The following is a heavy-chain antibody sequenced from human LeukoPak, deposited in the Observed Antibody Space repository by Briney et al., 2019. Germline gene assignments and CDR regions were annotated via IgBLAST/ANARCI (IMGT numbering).Heavy chain of an antibody. CDR3: AREVNSPYYGSGRGFDP. Sequence: PSETLSLTCTVSGGSISSGGYYWSWIRQPLGKGLEWIGYIYHTGSTNYNASLKSRVTISVDRSKNQFSLKLSSVTAADTAVYYCAREVNSPYYGSGRGFDPWGQGTLVTVSS. CDR1: GGSISSGGYY. V-gene: IGHV4-30-2*01. J-gene: IGHJ5*02. CDR2: IYHTGST. D-gene: IGHD3-10*01.